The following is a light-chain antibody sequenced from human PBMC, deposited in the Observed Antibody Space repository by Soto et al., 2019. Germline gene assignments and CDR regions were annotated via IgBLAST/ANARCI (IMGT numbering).Light chain of an antibody. J-gene: IGKJ1*01. CDR3: LQYHYWWT. V-gene: IGKV1-8*01. CDR2: AAS. Sequence: AIRMTQSPSSFSASTGDRVTITCRASQGISSYLAWYQQKPGKAPKLLIYAASTLQSGVPSRFSGSGSGTEFTLTISSLQSEDFAVYYCLQYHYWWTFGQGTKVDIK. CDR1: QGISSY.